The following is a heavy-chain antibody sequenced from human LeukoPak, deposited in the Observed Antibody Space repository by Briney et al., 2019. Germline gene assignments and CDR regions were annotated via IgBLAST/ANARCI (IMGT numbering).Heavy chain of an antibody. CDR2: IKEDGSEK. V-gene: IGHV3-7*03. Sequence: GGSLRLSCTASGFTFSSYWMSWVRQAPGKGLEWVANIKEDGSEKYYVDSVKGRFTISRDNAKNSLYLHMNSLTAEDAAMYYCARDWVAGVPFDAFDIWGQGTMVSVSS. D-gene: IGHD3-10*01. J-gene: IGHJ3*02. CDR3: ARDWVAGVPFDAFDI. CDR1: GFTFSSYW.